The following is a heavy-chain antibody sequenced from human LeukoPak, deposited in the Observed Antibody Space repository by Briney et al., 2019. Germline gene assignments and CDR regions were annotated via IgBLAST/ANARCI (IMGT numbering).Heavy chain of an antibody. V-gene: IGHV1-2*02. D-gene: IGHD2-2*01. Sequence: ASVKVSCKASGYTFTGYYMHWVRQAPGQGLEWRGWINPNSGGTNYAQKFQGRVTMTRDTSISTAYMELSRLRSDDTAVYYCARPYLSVTADGFRPWGQGTLVTVSS. CDR1: GYTFTGYY. J-gene: IGHJ5*02. CDR3: ARPYLSVTADGFRP. CDR2: INPNSGGT.